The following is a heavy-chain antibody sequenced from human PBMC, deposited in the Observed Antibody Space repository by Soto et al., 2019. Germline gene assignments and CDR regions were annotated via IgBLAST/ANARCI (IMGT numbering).Heavy chain of an antibody. V-gene: IGHV4-59*01. CDR1: GGSISSYY. CDR2: IYYSGST. D-gene: IGHD6-19*01. CDR3: ARVRIAVAGTFVRFDP. Sequence: SETLSLTCTVSGGSISSYYWSWIRQPPGKGLEWIGYIYYSGSTNYNPSLKSRVTISVDTSKNQFSLKLSSVTAADTAVYYCARVRIAVAGTFVRFDPWGQGTLVTVSS. J-gene: IGHJ5*02.